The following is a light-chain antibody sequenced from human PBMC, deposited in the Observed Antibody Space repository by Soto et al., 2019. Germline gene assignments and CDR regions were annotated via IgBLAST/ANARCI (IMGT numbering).Light chain of an antibody. J-gene: IGKJ5*01. CDR3: QQRSNWLIT. CDR1: QSVSSN. Sequence: EIMMKNSPATLSVSTGERATLSCRASQSVSSNLAWYQQKPGQAPRLLIYDASNRATGIPARFSGSGSGTDFTLTISSLEPEDFAVYYCQQRSNWLITFGQGARLEIK. V-gene: IGKV3-11*01. CDR2: DAS.